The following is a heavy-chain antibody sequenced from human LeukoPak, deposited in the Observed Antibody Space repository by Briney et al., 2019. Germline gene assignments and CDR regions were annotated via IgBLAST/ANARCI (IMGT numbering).Heavy chain of an antibody. D-gene: IGHD4-23*01. Sequence: PSETLSLTCTVSGGSISSYYWSWIRQPPGKGLEWIGYLYHSGSTNYKSPLKSRVTISGDTSKNQFSLKLSSVTAADTAVYHCVRLSVVSPHRYFDVWGRGTLVTVSS. J-gene: IGHJ2*01. CDR2: LYHSGST. CDR1: GGSISSYY. CDR3: VRLSVVSPHRYFDV. V-gene: IGHV4-59*08.